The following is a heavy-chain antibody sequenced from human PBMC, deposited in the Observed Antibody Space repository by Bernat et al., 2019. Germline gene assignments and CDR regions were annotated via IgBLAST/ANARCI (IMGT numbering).Heavy chain of an antibody. D-gene: IGHD6-19*01. J-gene: IGHJ3*02. CDR1: GFTFSLYA. CDR2: ISGSGITT. Sequence: EAQLLESGGGLVEPGGSLRLSCAASGFTFSLYAMAWVRQAPGKGLEWVSAISGSGITTYYADSVKGRFTVSRDNSRNTVYLEMSSLTAEDTALYYCAKDEESSGRDHDAFDIWGHGKMVTVSS. V-gene: IGHV3-23*01. CDR3: AKDEESSGRDHDAFDI.